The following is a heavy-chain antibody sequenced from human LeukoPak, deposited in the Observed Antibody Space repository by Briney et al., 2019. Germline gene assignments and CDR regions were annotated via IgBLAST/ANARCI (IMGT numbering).Heavy chain of an antibody. CDR3: AKDHGSGSYYNLPDY. D-gene: IGHD3-10*01. J-gene: IGHJ4*02. V-gene: IGHV3-23*01. CDR1: GFTFSSYC. Sequence: GGSLRLSCAASGFTFSSYCMSWVRQAPGKGLEWVSGIGIGGGSTYYADSVKGRFTISRDNSKNTLYLQMNSLRAEDTAFYYCAKDHGSGSYYNLPDYWGQGTLVTVSS. CDR2: IGIGGGST.